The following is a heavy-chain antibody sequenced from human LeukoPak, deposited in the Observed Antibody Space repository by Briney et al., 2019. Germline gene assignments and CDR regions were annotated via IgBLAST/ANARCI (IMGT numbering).Heavy chain of an antibody. J-gene: IGHJ4*02. CDR2: IYYSGST. V-gene: IGHV4-59*01. CDR3: ARRTFGDFWSGYSDY. D-gene: IGHD3-3*01. Sequence: PSETLSPTCTVSGGSISSYYWSWIRQPPGKGLEWIGYIYYSGSTNYNPSLKSRVTISVDTSKNQFSLKLSSVTAADTAVYYCARRTFGDFWSGYSDYWGQGTLVTVSS. CDR1: GGSISSYY.